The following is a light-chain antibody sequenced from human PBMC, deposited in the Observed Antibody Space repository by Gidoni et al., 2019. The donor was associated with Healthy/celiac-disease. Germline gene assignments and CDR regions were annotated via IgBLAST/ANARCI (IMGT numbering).Light chain of an antibody. V-gene: IGLV2-14*01. Sequence: QSALTQPAYVSGSPGQSITISCTGTSSDVGGYNYVSWYQQHPGKAPKLMIYEVSNRPSGVSNRFSDSKSGNTASLTISGLQAEDEADYYCSSYTSSSTRVVFGGGTKLTVL. J-gene: IGLJ2*01. CDR3: SSYTSSSTRVV. CDR1: SSDVGGYNY. CDR2: EVS.